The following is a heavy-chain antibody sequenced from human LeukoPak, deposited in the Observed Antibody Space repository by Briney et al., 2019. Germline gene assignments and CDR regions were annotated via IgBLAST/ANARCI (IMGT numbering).Heavy chain of an antibody. V-gene: IGHV3-48*03. J-gene: IGHJ4*02. CDR2: ISSSGSTI. D-gene: IGHD6-19*01. Sequence: GGSLRLSCAASGFTFSSYEMNWVRQAPGKVLEWVSYISSSGSTIYYADSVKGRFTISRDNAKNSLYLQVNSLRAEDTAVYYCARDFGARGWFDYWGQGTLVTVSS. CDR1: GFTFSSYE. CDR3: ARDFGARGWFDY.